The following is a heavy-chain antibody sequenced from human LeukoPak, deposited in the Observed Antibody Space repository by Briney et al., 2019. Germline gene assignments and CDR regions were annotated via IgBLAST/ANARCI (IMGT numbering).Heavy chain of an antibody. CDR1: GGTFSSYA. V-gene: IGHV1-69*13. CDR3: ARDMDYYDSSGYFIDY. J-gene: IGHJ4*02. Sequence: VASVKVSCKASGGTFSSYAISWVRQASGQGLEWMGGIIPIFGTANYAQKFQGRVTITADESTSTAYMELSSLRSEDTAVYYCARDMDYYDSSGYFIDYWGQGTLVTVSS. D-gene: IGHD3-22*01. CDR2: IIPIFGTA.